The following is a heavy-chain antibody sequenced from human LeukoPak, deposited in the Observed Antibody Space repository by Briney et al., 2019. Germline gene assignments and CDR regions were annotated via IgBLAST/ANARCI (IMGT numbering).Heavy chain of an antibody. D-gene: IGHD1-14*01. Sequence: PEGSLRLSCAASGFTFSSHLMHWVRQAQGTGLVWVSSIKGDGTAPNYADSVKGRFTISRDNAQSTLYLQMSSLRVEDTAVYHCVRNFATGDWGQGTLVTVSS. CDR2: IKGDGTAP. CDR1: GFTFSSHL. V-gene: IGHV3-74*01. J-gene: IGHJ4*02. CDR3: VRNFATGD.